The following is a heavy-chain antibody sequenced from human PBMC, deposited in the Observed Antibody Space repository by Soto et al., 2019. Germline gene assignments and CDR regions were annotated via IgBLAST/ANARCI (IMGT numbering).Heavy chain of an antibody. Sequence: PGESLKISCKSSGYSFTSYWIGWVRQMPGKGLEWMGIIYPGDSDTRYSPSFQGQVTISADKSISTAYLQWSSLKASDTAMYYCARHVTVVVPAAIPTYYYYGMDVWGQGTTVTVS. CDR1: GYSFTSYW. CDR2: IYPGDSDT. D-gene: IGHD2-2*02. CDR3: ARHVTVVVPAAIPTYYYYGMDV. J-gene: IGHJ6*02. V-gene: IGHV5-51*01.